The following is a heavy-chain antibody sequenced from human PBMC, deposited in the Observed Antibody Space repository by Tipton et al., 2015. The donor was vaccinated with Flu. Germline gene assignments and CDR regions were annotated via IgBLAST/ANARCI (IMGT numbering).Heavy chain of an antibody. Sequence: LSLTCTVSGGSISSGSYYWSWIRQPAGKGLEWIGRIYTSGSTNYNPSLKSRVTISVDTSKNQFSLKLSSVTAADTAVYYCARGRTVAGFRGFDYWGQGTLVTVSS. CDR2: IYTSGST. CDR1: GGSISSGSYY. J-gene: IGHJ4*02. D-gene: IGHD6-19*01. CDR3: ARGRTVAGFRGFDY. V-gene: IGHV4-61*02.